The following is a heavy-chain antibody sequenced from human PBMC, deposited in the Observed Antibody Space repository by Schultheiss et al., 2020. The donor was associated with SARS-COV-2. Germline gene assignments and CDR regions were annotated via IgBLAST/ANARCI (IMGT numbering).Heavy chain of an antibody. CDR2: IYHSGST. D-gene: IGHD4-17*01. CDR1: GGSIGTDY. CDR3: ARTTTVTTLFAMDV. V-gene: IGHV4-59*01. J-gene: IGHJ6*02. Sequence: SETLSLTCTVSGGSIGTDYWNWIRQPPGKGLEWIGEIYHSGSTNYNPSLKSRVTISVDKSKNQFSLKLSSVTAADTAVYYCARTTTVTTLFAMDVWGQGTTVTVSS.